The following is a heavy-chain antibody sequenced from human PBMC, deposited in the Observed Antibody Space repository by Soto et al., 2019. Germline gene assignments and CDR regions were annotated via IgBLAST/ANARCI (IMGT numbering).Heavy chain of an antibody. Sequence: GGSLRLSCAASGFTFNIYGMRWVRQAPDKGLEWVALISYDGSNQYYADSVKGRFTISRDNSKNTLFLQMNSLRADDTAVYYCAKDQASGQGSFDSWGQGTLVTVSS. J-gene: IGHJ4*02. CDR2: ISYDGSNQ. CDR1: GFTFNIYG. CDR3: AKDQASGQGSFDS. V-gene: IGHV3-30*18.